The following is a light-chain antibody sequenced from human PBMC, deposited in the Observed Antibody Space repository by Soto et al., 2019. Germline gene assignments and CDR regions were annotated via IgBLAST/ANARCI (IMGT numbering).Light chain of an antibody. J-gene: IGKJ4*01. CDR2: AAP. CDR3: LQHNNYPLT. Sequence: DIQMTQSPSSLSASLGGRVTITCRASQGIRNGLGWYQQKPGKAPKRLIYAAPTLQSGVPSRFSGSGSGTEFTLTISSLQPEDFATYYCLQHNNYPLTFGGGTKVDIK. V-gene: IGKV1-17*01. CDR1: QGIRNG.